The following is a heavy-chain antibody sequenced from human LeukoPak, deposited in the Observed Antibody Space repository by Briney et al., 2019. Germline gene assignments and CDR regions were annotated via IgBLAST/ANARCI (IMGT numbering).Heavy chain of an antibody. CDR1: GDNVCSSSVA. Sequence: SQTLSLTCAISGDNVCSSSVAWNWFRQSPSSGLQWLGRTSYRSKWYHEYAVSVKSRITISLDTSKNQLSLQLDFVTPEDTAVYYCARGQNSAFDYWGQGSLVTVSS. D-gene: IGHD1/OR15-1a*01. CDR2: TSYRSKWYH. J-gene: IGHJ4*02. CDR3: ARGQNSAFDY. V-gene: IGHV6-1*01.